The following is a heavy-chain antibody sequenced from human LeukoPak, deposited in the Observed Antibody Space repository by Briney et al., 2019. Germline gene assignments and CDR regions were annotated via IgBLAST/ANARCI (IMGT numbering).Heavy chain of an antibody. J-gene: IGHJ6*03. CDR3: ARHLTALWYPRTYYYYYYYMDV. D-gene: IGHD6-13*01. CDR2: IYYSGST. Sequence: SETLSLTCTVSGGSISSSSYYWDWIRQPPGKGLEWIGSIYYSGSTYYNPSLKSRVTISVDTSKNQFSLKLSSVTAAGTAVYYCARHLTALWYPRTYYYYYYYMDVWGKGTTVTISS. CDR1: GGSISSSSYY. V-gene: IGHV4-39*01.